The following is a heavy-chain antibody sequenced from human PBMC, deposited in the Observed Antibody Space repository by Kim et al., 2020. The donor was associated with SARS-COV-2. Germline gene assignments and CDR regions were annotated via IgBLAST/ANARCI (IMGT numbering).Heavy chain of an antibody. J-gene: IGHJ4*02. Sequence: ASVKVSCKASGYTFTGYYMHWVRQAPGQGLEWMGRINPNSGGTNYAQRFQGRVTMTRDTSISTAYMELNRLRSDDTAVYYCARGGEASYGSGSYYNYWGQGTLVTVSS. CDR1: GYTFTGYY. CDR3: ARGGEASYGSGSYYNY. CDR2: INPNSGGT. D-gene: IGHD3-10*01. V-gene: IGHV1-2*06.